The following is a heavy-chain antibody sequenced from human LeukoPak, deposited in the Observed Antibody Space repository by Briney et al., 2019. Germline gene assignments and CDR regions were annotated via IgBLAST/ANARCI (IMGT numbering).Heavy chain of an antibody. CDR2: IYWDDDK. CDR1: GFSLSTSGVG. D-gene: IGHD6-13*01. V-gene: IGHV2-5*02. CDR3: AHSRVNIAAPDTDLGTEYFQH. J-gene: IGHJ1*01. Sequence: SGPTLVKPTQTLTLTCTFSGFSLSTSGVGVGWIRQPPGKALEWLALIYWDDDKRYRPSLKSRLTITKDTSKNQVVLTMTNMDPVDTATYYCAHSRVNIAAPDTDLGTEYFQHWGQGTLVSVSS.